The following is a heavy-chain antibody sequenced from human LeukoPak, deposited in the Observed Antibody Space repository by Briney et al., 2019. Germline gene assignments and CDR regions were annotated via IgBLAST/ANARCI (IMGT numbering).Heavy chain of an antibody. Sequence: GASVKVSCKASGYTFTSYGISWVRQAPGQGLEWMGWISAYNGNTNYAQKLQGRVTMTTDTSTSTAYMELRSLRSDDTAVYYCARVGPGRIWCGELLLTPYYFDYWGQETLVTVSS. D-gene: IGHD3-10*01. CDR3: ARVGPGRIWCGELLLTPYYFDY. CDR1: GYTFTSYG. CDR2: ISAYNGNT. V-gene: IGHV1-18*01. J-gene: IGHJ4*02.